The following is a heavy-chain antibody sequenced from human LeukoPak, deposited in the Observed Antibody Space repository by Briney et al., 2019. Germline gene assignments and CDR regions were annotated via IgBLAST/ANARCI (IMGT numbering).Heavy chain of an antibody. Sequence: GGSLRLSCAASGFTVSSNYMSWVRQAPGKGLEWVSVIYSGGSTYYADSVKGRFTICRENYKNKLYLQMNRLRAEDKAVYYCARGSVELRYFDWLLSGNWFDPWGQGTLVTVSS. CDR2: IYSGGST. J-gene: IGHJ5*02. CDR3: ARGSVELRYFDWLLSGNWFDP. CDR1: GFTVSSNY. V-gene: IGHV3-66*01. D-gene: IGHD3-9*01.